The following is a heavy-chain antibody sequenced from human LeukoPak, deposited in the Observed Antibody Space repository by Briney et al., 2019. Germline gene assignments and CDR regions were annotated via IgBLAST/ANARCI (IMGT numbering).Heavy chain of an antibody. CDR1: GYTFTGYY. CDR3: ARDMGIVYDILTGYYFH. CDR2: INPNSGGT. D-gene: IGHD3-9*01. Sequence: ASVKVSCKASGYTFTGYYMHWVRQAPGQGLEWMGWINPNSGGTNYAQKFQGRVTMTRDTSISTAYMELSRLRSDDTAVYYCARDMGIVYDILTGYYFHWGQGTLVTVSS. V-gene: IGHV1-2*02. J-gene: IGHJ4*02.